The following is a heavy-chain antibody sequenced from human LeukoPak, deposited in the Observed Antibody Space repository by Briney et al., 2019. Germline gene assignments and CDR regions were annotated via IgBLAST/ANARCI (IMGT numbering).Heavy chain of an antibody. CDR2: ISAYNGNT. V-gene: IGHV1-18*01. CDR3: ARDVSGYYGSGTQRWFDP. Sequence: ASVKVSCKASGYTFTSYGISWVRQAPGQGLEWMGWISAYNGNTNYAQKLQGRVTMTTDTSTSTAYMELRSLRSDDTAVYYCARDVSGYYGSGTQRWFDPWGQGTLVTVSS. J-gene: IGHJ5*02. D-gene: IGHD3-10*01. CDR1: GYTFTSYG.